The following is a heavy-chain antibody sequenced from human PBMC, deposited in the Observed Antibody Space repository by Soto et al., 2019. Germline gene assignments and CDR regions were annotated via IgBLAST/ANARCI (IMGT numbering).Heavy chain of an antibody. CDR3: ARVDVVVAATHPNWFDP. V-gene: IGHV1-69*06. Sequence: SVKVSCKASGGTFSSYAISWVRQAPGQGLEWMGGIIPIFGTANYAQKFQGRVTITADKSTSTAYMELSSLRSEDTAVYYCARVDVVVAATHPNWFDPWGQGTLVTVSS. J-gene: IGHJ5*02. D-gene: IGHD2-15*01. CDR2: IIPIFGTA. CDR1: GGTFSSYA.